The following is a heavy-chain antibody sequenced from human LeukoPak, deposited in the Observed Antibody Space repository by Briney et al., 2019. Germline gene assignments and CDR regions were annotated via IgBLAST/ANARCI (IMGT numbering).Heavy chain of an antibody. Sequence: PSETLSLTCTVSGGSISSYYWSWIRQPPGKGLEWIGYIYTSGSTNYNPSLKSRVTISVDTSKNQFSLKLSSVTAADTAVYYCASSYVRGGYGDFDYWGQGTLVTVSS. CDR3: ASSYVRGGYGDFDY. CDR2: IYTSGST. D-gene: IGHD5-12*01. CDR1: GGSISSYY. V-gene: IGHV4-4*09. J-gene: IGHJ4*02.